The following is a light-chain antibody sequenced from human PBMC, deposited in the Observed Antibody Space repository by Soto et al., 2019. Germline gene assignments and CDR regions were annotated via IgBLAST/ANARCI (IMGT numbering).Light chain of an antibody. V-gene: IGKV3D-20*02. Sequence: NLLTRSPVTXCLVLLHTAPVPWSASQSVSSSYLAWYNKKHRKDQXLXXXGASRRATGIPDRFSGTGSGKDLTLPISRREHEHFEAYYCQQSSKGLRSTFGDGTHVEI. CDR2: GAS. J-gene: IGKJ1*01. CDR3: QQSSKGLRST. CDR1: QSVSSSY.